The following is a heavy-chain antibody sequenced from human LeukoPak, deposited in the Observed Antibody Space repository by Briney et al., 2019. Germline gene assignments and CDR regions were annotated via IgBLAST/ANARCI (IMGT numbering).Heavy chain of an antibody. Sequence: GGSLRLSCAASGFTFSSYAMHWVRQAPGKGLEWVAVISYDGSNKYYADSVKGRFTISRDNSKNTLYLQMNSLRAEDTAVYYCARGPFDPWGQGTLVTVSS. CDR3: ARGPFDP. J-gene: IGHJ5*02. V-gene: IGHV3-30-3*01. CDR2: ISYDGSNK. CDR1: GFTFSSYA.